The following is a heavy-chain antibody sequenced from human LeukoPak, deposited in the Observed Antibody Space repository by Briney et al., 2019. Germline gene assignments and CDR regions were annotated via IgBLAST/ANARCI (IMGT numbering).Heavy chain of an antibody. J-gene: IGHJ4*02. CDR2: ISYDGSNK. CDR1: GFTFSSHG. CDR3: AKAPVTTCSGAYCYPFDY. Sequence: GGSLRLSCAASGFTFSSHGMHWVRQAPGKGLEWVAVISYDGSNKYYADSVKGRFTISRDNSKNTLYLQMNSLRAEDTAVYYCAKAPVTTCSGAYCYPFDYWGQGTLVTVSS. D-gene: IGHD2-21*01. V-gene: IGHV3-30*18.